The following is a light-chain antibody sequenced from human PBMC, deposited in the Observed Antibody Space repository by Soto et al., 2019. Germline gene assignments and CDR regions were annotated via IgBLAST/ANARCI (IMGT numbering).Light chain of an antibody. CDR2: KIS. CDR1: QSLLHSDGEIY. CDR3: MQATKYPPYT. Sequence: DIVLTQTPLSSPVTLGQPASISCRSSQSLLHSDGEIYLSWLQQRPGQTPRLLIYKISNRFSGVPDRCSGSEAGTDYTLKISRTEAEDVGIYYCMQATKYPPYTFGQGTKLEIK. J-gene: IGKJ2*01. V-gene: IGKV2-24*01.